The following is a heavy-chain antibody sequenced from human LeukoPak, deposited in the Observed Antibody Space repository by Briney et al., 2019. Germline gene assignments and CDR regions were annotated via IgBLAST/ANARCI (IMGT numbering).Heavy chain of an antibody. D-gene: IGHD4-23*01. Sequence: GGSLRLSCAASGFTFSSYAMSWVRQAPGKGLEWVSAISGSGGSTYYADSVKGRFTISRDNSKNTLYLQMNSLRAEDTAVYYCAKRTDYGGNSALDYWGQGTLVTVSS. CDR3: AKRTDYGGNSALDY. CDR1: GFTFSSYA. V-gene: IGHV3-23*01. J-gene: IGHJ4*02. CDR2: ISGSGGST.